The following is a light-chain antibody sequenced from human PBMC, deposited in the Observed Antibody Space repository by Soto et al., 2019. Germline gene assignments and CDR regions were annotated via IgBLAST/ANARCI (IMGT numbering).Light chain of an antibody. CDR1: QGVSSY. CDR2: AAS. Sequence: AIRMTQSPSSLSASTGDSVTITCRASQGVSSYLAWYQQKPGKAPKLLIFAASTMQSEVPSRFSGSGSGTDFTLTISCLQSEDFATYYCQQYYTDPWTFGQGTKVEVK. J-gene: IGKJ1*01. V-gene: IGKV1-8*01. CDR3: QQYYTDPWT.